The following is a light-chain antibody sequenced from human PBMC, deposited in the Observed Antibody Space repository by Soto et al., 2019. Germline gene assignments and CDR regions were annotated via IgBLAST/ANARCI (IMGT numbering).Light chain of an antibody. Sequence: IHMTRSPSILSGSVLDRVTMTGLASQSISSWLAWYQQKPGKAPNLLIHKASHLESGVPSRFSGSGSGTEFTLTISSLQTGDYATYYCQHYYSSWTFGQGTKVDIK. CDR2: KAS. J-gene: IGKJ1*01. V-gene: IGKV1-5*03. CDR3: QHYYSSWT. CDR1: QSISSW.